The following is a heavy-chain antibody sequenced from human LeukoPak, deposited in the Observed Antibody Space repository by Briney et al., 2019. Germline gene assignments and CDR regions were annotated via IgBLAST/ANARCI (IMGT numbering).Heavy chain of an antibody. D-gene: IGHD1-1*01. CDR3: AKDKTAGTTGPGGDAFDI. J-gene: IGHJ3*02. CDR1: GFTFDDYA. Sequence: PGRSLRLSCAASGFTFDDYAMHWVRQAPGKGLERVSGISWNSGSIGYADSVKGRFTISRDNAKNSLYLQMNSLRAEDMALYYCAKDKTAGTTGPGGDAFDIWGQGTMVTVSS. V-gene: IGHV3-9*03. CDR2: ISWNSGSI.